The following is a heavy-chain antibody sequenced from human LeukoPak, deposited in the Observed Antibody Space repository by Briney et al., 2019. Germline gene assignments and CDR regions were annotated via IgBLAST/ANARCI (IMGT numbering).Heavy chain of an antibody. V-gene: IGHV4-34*01. CDR1: GGSLSGYY. CDR3: ARVPQRYYYDSSGYYFSGAFDI. D-gene: IGHD3-22*01. J-gene: IGHJ3*02. CDR2: INHSGST. Sequence: SETLSLTCAVYGGSLSGYYWSWIRQPPGKGLEWIGEINHSGSTNYNPSLKSRVTISVDTSKNQFSLKLSSVTAADTAVYYCARVPQRYYYDSSGYYFSGAFDIWGQGTMVTVSS.